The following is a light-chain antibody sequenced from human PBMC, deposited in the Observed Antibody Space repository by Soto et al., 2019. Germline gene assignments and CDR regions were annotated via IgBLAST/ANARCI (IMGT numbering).Light chain of an antibody. CDR2: EVS. J-gene: IGLJ1*01. CDR3: SSYTSSTTQA. Sequence: QSVLAQPASVSGSPGQSITISCTGTRSDVGGYNYVSWYQQHPGKAPKLIIFEVSNRPSGVSNRFSGSKSGNTASLTISGLQGDDEADYHCSSYTSSTTQAFGTGTKVTVL. CDR1: RSDVGGYNY. V-gene: IGLV2-14*01.